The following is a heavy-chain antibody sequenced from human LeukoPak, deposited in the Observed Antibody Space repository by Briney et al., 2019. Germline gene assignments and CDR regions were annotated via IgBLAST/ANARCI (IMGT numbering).Heavy chain of an antibody. D-gene: IGHD2-2*01. Sequence: GASVKVSCKASGYTLTSYGISWVRQAPGQGLEWMGWISAYNGNTNYAQKLQGRVTMTTDTSTSTAYMELRSLRSDDTAVYYCARARAVVVPAAFVHGMDVWGQGTTVTVSS. CDR2: ISAYNGNT. V-gene: IGHV1-18*01. CDR3: ARARAVVVPAAFVHGMDV. CDR1: GYTLTSYG. J-gene: IGHJ6*02.